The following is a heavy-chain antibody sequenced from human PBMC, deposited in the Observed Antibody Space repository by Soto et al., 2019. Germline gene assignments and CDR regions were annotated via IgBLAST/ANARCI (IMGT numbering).Heavy chain of an antibody. CDR1: GGSISSGDYY. CDR2: IYYSGST. V-gene: IGHV4-30-4*01. D-gene: IGHD3-22*01. Sequence: SETLSLTCTVSGGSISSGDYYWSWIRQPPGKGLEWIGYIYYSGSTYYNPSLKSRVTISVDTSKNQFSLKLSSVTAADTAVYYCAIEGRITMIVALWGQGTLVTVSS. CDR3: AIEGRITMIVAL. J-gene: IGHJ4*02.